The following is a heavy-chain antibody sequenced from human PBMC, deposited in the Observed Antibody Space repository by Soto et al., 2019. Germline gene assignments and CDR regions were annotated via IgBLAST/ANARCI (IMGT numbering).Heavy chain of an antibody. CDR2: INHSGST. Sequence: PSETLSLTCAVYGGSFSGYYWSWIRQPPGRGLEWIGEINHSGSTNYNPSLKSRVTISVDTSKNQFSLKLSSVTAADTAVYYCARGRLGRVRGFLPDYYYYYGMDVWGQGTTVTVS. V-gene: IGHV4-34*01. CDR3: ARGRLGRVRGFLPDYYYYYGMDV. CDR1: GGSFSGYY. D-gene: IGHD3-10*01. J-gene: IGHJ6*02.